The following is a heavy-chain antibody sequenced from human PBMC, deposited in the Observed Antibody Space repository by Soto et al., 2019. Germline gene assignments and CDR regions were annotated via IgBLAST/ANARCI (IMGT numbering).Heavy chain of an antibody. D-gene: IGHD3-22*01. J-gene: IGHJ4*02. CDR3: ATRAYYYDSSGYYYDY. Sequence: PSETLSLTCTVSGGSISSYYWSWIRQPPGKGLEWIGYIYYSGSTNYNPSLKSRVTISVDTSENQFSLKLSSVTAADTAVYYCATRAYYYDSSGYYYDYWGQGTLVTVSS. CDR1: GGSISSYY. CDR2: IYYSGST. V-gene: IGHV4-59*01.